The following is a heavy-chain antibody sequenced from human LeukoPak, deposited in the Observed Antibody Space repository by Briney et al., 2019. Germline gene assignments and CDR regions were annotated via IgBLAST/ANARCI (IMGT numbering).Heavy chain of an antibody. CDR2: IWYDGTNK. CDR1: GFTFSSYG. J-gene: IGHJ5*02. Sequence: SGGSLRLSCAASGFTFSSYGMHWVRQAPGRGLDWVAFIWYDGTNKYYADSVKGRFTISRDNSKNTLYLQMNSLRAEDTAVYYCARDRTPHILVANWFDPWGQGTLVTVSS. V-gene: IGHV3-30*02. CDR3: ARDRTPHILVANWFDP. D-gene: IGHD2-15*01.